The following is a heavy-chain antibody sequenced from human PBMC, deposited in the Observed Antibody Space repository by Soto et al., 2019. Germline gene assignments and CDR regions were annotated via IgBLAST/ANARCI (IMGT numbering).Heavy chain of an antibody. D-gene: IGHD3-3*01. Sequence: GGTLRLSCAASGFTFSNYGMHWVRQAPGKGLEWVAVISYDGSNRYYADSVKGRFTISRDNSKNTLYLQMNSLRAEDAAVYYCARDLWEYVFWCGYSATSCCMDVWGKGPTVTVFS. CDR1: GFTFSNYG. J-gene: IGHJ6*04. CDR2: ISYDGSNR. V-gene: IGHV3-30-3*01. CDR3: ARDLWEYVFWCGYSATSCCMDV.